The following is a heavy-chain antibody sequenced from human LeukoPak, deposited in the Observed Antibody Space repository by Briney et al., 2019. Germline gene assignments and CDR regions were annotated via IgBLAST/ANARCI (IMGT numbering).Heavy chain of an antibody. V-gene: IGHV4-31*03. CDR2: SHYSGTS. Sequence: SETLSLTCTVSGASISSGGYYWSWIRQQPGKGLEWIGYSHYSGTSYYSTSLKSRIAISIDTSKNQFSLKLSSVTAADTAVYYCARDGPTSVLWGQGTLVTVSS. J-gene: IGHJ4*02. D-gene: IGHD1-1*01. CDR1: GASISSGGYY. CDR3: ARDGPTSVL.